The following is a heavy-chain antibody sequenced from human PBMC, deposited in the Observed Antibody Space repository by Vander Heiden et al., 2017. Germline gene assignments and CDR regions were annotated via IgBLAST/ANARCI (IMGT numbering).Heavy chain of an antibody. J-gene: IGHJ4*02. D-gene: IGHD3-22*01. CDR2: INPNSGGT. Sequence: QVQLVQSGAEDKKPGASVKVSCKASGYTFTSYYMHWVRQAPREGLEWMGWINPNSGGTNYAQKFQGRVTMTRDTSISTAYMELSRLRSDDTAVYYCAATYYYDSSGWRFFDYWGQGTLVTVSS. CDR1: GYTFTSYY. V-gene: IGHV1-2*02. CDR3: AATYYYDSSGWRFFDY.